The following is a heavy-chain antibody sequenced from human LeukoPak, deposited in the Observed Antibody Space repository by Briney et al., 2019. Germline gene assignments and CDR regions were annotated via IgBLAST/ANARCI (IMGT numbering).Heavy chain of an antibody. J-gene: IGHJ3*02. CDR2: IWYDGSNK. CDR3: AKALRWYDDAFDI. V-gene: IGHV3-30*18. D-gene: IGHD4-23*01. Sequence: GRSLRLSCAASGXTFSTFGMHWVRQAPGKGLEWGAVIWYDGSNKYYADSVKGRFTISRDKSKNTLYLQMNSLSAEDTALSYCAKALRWYDDAFDIWGQGTMVTVSS. CDR1: GXTFSTFG.